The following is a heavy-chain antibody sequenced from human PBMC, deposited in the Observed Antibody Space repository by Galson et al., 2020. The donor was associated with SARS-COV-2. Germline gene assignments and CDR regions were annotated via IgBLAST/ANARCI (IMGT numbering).Heavy chain of an antibody. J-gene: IGHJ4*02. Sequence: SETLSLTCTVSGGSIRINYWGWIRQSPEKGLEWSGNIYDDGSTYYNPSLRSRATISVDKSKNQLSLRLRSVTVADTAIYYCARILTPPGSGWTPWDYWGQGTLVTVSS. CDR1: GGSIRINY. V-gene: IGHV4-39*07. CDR2: IYDDGST. D-gene: IGHD6-19*01. CDR3: ARILTPPGSGWTPWDY.